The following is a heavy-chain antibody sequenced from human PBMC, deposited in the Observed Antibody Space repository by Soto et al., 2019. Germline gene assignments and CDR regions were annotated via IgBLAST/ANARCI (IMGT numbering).Heavy chain of an antibody. CDR3: AKGVSQYTPLALFDY. CDR1: GFTFSSYA. J-gene: IGHJ4*02. V-gene: IGHV3-23*01. Sequence: EVQLLESGGGLVRPGGSLRLSCAASGFTFSSYAMSWVRQAPGKGLGWVSTISGRDGRTYSTDSVKGRFTISRDNSRNTAYLQMNSLRVEDTAVYYCAKGVSQYTPLALFDYWGRGTLVTVSS. D-gene: IGHD5-18*01. CDR2: ISGRDGRT.